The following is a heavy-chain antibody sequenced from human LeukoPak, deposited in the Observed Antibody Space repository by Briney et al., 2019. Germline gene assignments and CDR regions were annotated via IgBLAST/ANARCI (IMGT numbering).Heavy chain of an antibody. CDR1: GFTFSSYV. CDR2: ISTSGGNT. J-gene: IGHJ4*02. V-gene: IGHV3-23*01. CDR3: TRDGKGGSRVGYYFDY. D-gene: IGHD1-14*01. Sequence: GGSLRLSCAVSGFTFSSYVLSWVRQAPGKGLEWVSAISTSGGNTYYADSVKGRFTISRDNSKNTLYLQMNSPRAEDTGVYYCTRDGKGGSRVGYYFDYWGQGTLTAVSS.